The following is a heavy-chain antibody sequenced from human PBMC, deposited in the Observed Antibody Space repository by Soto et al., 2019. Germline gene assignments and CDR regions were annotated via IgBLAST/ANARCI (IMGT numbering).Heavy chain of an antibody. Sequence: QVQLVQSGAEVKKPGSSVKVSCKASGGTFSSYAISWVRQAPGQGLEWMGGIIPIFGTANYAQKFQGRVTITADESTSTAYRALSSLRSEDTAVYYCARLPSPDYDILTGTDYWGQGTLVTVSS. V-gene: IGHV1-69*01. D-gene: IGHD3-9*01. CDR3: ARLPSPDYDILTGTDY. CDR2: IIPIFGTA. J-gene: IGHJ4*02. CDR1: GGTFSSYA.